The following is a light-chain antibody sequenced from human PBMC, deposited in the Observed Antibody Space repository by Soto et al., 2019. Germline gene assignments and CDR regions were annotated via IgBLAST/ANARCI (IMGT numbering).Light chain of an antibody. CDR1: QSVSSTY. CDR2: GAS. CDR3: QQYGSSPPVT. V-gene: IGKV3-20*01. Sequence: EIVLTQSPGTLSLSPGERATLSCRASQSVSSTYLAWYQQRPGQAPRLLIYGASGRATGIPDRFSGSGSGTDFTRTISRLEPEDFAVSYCQQYGSSPPVTFGQGTRLEIK. J-gene: IGKJ5*01.